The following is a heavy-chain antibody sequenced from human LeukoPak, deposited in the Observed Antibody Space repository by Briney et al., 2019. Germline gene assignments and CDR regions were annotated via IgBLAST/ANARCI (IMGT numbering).Heavy chain of an antibody. V-gene: IGHV3-23*01. CDR1: GFSFSNYA. J-gene: IGHJ4*02. CDR3: AKRTSGSGPYLYYFDY. CDR2: ISNSAGST. D-gene: IGHD3-10*01. Sequence: QPGGSLRPSWAASGFSFSNYAMSWVRQAPGKGLEWVSVISNSAGSTFYADSVKGRFTISRDNSKNTLYLQMNSLRAEDTAVYYCAKRTSGSGPYLYYFDYWGQGTLVTVSS.